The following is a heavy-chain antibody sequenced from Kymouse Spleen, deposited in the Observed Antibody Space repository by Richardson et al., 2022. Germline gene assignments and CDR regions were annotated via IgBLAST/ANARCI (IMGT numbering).Heavy chain of an antibody. Sequence: EVQLVESGGGLVKPGGSLRLSCAASGFTFSSYSMNWVRQAPGKGLEWVSSISSSSSYIYYADSVKGRFTISRDNAKNSLYLQMNSLRAEDTAVYYCAREGIVGATNYYGMDVWGQGTTVTVSS. CDR2: ISSSSSYI. D-gene: IGHD1-26*01. CDR3: AREGIVGATNYYGMDV. CDR1: GFTFSSYS. J-gene: IGHJ6*02. V-gene: IGHV3-21*03.